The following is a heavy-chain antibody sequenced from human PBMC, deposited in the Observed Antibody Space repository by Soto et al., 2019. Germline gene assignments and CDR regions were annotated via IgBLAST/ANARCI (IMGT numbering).Heavy chain of an antibody. D-gene: IGHD3-9*01. CDR2: IYYSGST. J-gene: IGHJ6*02. V-gene: IGHV4-30-4*01. Sequence: QVQLQESGPGLVKPSQTLSLTCTVSGGSISSGDYYWSWIRQPPGKGLEWIGYIYYSGSTYYNPSLKSRVTISVDTSKNQFSLKLSSVTAADTAVYYCARDHYVYDILTGYGYYYGMDVGGQGTTVTVSS. CDR3: ARDHYVYDILTGYGYYYGMDV. CDR1: GGSISSGDYY.